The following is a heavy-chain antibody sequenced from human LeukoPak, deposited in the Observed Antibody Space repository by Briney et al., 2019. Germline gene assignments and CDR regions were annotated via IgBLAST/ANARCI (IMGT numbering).Heavy chain of an antibody. J-gene: IGHJ4*02. D-gene: IGHD1-26*01. Sequence: SETLSLTCTVSGGSIRSSSHYWGWIRQPPGKGLEWIGSIYYSGSTYNNPSLKSRVTISLDTSKNQFSLKLSSVTAADTAVYYCARHSSGSSPQEFVLGYWGQGTLVTVSS. V-gene: IGHV4-39*01. CDR1: GGSIRSSSHY. CDR2: IYYSGST. CDR3: ARHSSGSSPQEFVLGY.